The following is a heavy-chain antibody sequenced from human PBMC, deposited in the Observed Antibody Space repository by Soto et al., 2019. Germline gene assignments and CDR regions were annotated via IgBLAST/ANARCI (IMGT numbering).Heavy chain of an antibody. CDR3: AKMKGARVGDYAMDV. J-gene: IGHJ6*02. V-gene: IGHV3-23*01. D-gene: IGHD2-2*01. Sequence: EVQVLESGGGLVQPGGSLRLSCAASGLTFSSFAMSWVRQAPGKGLEWVSGISGSGRSIWCGDSVKGRFTISRDNPKNTLYLQMNSLRVEDTAVYYCAKMKGARVGDYAMDVWGQGTTVTVSS. CDR1: GLTFSSFA. CDR2: ISGSGRSI.